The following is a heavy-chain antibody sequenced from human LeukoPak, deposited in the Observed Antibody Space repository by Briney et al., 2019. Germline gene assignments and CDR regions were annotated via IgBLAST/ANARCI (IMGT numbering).Heavy chain of an antibody. D-gene: IGHD3-16*01. Sequence: SETLSLTCTVSGGSISSYYWSWIRQPPGKGLEWIGYIYYSGSTNYNPSLKSRVTISVDTSKNQFSLKVTSVTAADTAVYYCAIAGGWYAFDTWGQGTMVTVSS. CDR3: AIAGGWYAFDT. CDR1: GGSISSYY. J-gene: IGHJ3*02. CDR2: IYYSGST. V-gene: IGHV4-59*12.